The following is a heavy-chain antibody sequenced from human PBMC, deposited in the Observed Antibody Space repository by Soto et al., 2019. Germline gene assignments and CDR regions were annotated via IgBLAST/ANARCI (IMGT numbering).Heavy chain of an antibody. Sequence: SETLSLTCTVSGGSISSYYWSWIRQPPGKGLEWIGYIYYSGSTNYNPSLKSRVTISVDTSKNQFSLKLSSVTAADTAVYYCASAGGNSDLDYWGQGTLVTVSS. CDR2: IYYSGST. V-gene: IGHV4-59*01. D-gene: IGHD2-21*02. CDR3: ASAGGNSDLDY. CDR1: GGSISSYY. J-gene: IGHJ4*02.